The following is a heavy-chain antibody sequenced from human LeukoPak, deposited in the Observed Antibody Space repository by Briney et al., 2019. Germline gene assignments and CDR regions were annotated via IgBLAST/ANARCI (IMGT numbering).Heavy chain of an antibody. Sequence: SETLSLTCTVSGGSISSYYWSWIRQPPGKGLEWIGYIYHSGTTYYNPSLQSRVTMSVDTSKNQFSLKLSSVTAVDTAVYYCARKENVYYYFDCWGQGTLVTVSS. CDR1: GGSISSYY. CDR3: ARKENVYYYFDC. CDR2: IYHSGTT. J-gene: IGHJ4*02. V-gene: IGHV4-59*12. D-gene: IGHD3-10*01.